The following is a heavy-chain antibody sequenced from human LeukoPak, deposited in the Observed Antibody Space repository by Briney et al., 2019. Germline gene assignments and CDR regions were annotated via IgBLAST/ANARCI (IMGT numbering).Heavy chain of an antibody. D-gene: IGHD5-24*01. Sequence: TASQTLSLTCTVSGGSISSGGYYWSWIRQHPGKGLEWIGYIYTSGSTNYNPSLKSRVTISVDTSKNQFSLKLSSVTAADTAVYYCARSRLQVGDWFDPWGQGTLVTVSS. CDR2: IYTSGST. V-gene: IGHV4-61*09. CDR1: GGSISSGGYY. CDR3: ARSRLQVGDWFDP. J-gene: IGHJ5*02.